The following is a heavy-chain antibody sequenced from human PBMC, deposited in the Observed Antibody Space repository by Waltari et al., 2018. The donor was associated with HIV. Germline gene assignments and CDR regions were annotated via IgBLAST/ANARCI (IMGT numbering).Heavy chain of an antibody. CDR1: GGSFSGYY. J-gene: IGHJ6*02. V-gene: IGHV4-34*01. CDR3: ARVDYDSSGYRSGMDV. CDR2: INHSGST. Sequence: QVQLQQWGAGLLKPSETLSLTCAVYGGSFSGYYWSWIRQPPGKGLEWIGEINHSGSTNYNPSLKSRVTISVDTSKNQFSLKLSSVTAADTAVYYCARVDYDSSGYRSGMDVWGQGTTVTVSS. D-gene: IGHD3-22*01.